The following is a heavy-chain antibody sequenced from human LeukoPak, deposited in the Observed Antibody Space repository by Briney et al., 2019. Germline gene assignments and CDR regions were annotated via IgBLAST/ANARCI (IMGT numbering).Heavy chain of an antibody. CDR3: ARDRGLRYCSGGSCYLTHYYYYYYMDV. J-gene: IGHJ6*03. CDR2: IIPIFGTA. D-gene: IGHD2-15*01. Sequence: GASVKVSCKASGGTFSSYAISWVRQAPGQGLEWMGGIIPIFGTANYAQKFQGRVTITADKSTSTAYMELSSLRSEDTAVYYCARDRGLRYCSGGSCYLTHYYYYYYMDVWGKGTTVTVSS. CDR1: GGTFSSYA. V-gene: IGHV1-69*06.